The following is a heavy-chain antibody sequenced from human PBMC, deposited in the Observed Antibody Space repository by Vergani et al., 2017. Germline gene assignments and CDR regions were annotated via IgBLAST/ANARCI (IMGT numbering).Heavy chain of an antibody. J-gene: IGHJ5*02. CDR2: IYYSENK. CDR1: GGSITYGAFY. D-gene: IGHD3-22*01. Sequence: QLQLQESGPGLVKPSETLSLTCTVSGGSITYGAFYWGWIRQSPGKGLEWIGSIYYSENKFYNPSLESRVTLSIDTTKNQFSLELQSVTAADTAVYYCARCFRDEGMIYGGTVENWFDPWGQGTLVTVSS. CDR3: ARCFRDEGMIYGGTVENWFDP. V-gene: IGHV4-39*01.